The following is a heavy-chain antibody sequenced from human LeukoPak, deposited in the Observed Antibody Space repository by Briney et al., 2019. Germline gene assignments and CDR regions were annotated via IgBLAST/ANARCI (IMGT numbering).Heavy chain of an antibody. J-gene: IGHJ4*02. CDR1: GYIFTGSY. V-gene: IGHV1-2*02. CDR3: ARALSSLRLYYFDS. D-gene: IGHD6-6*01. CDR2: INPNSGGT. Sequence: ASVKVSCKASGYIFTGSYIHWVRQAPGQGLEWMGWINPNSGGTNRAQKLQGRVTLTGDTSTNTAYMELNRLNSNDTAVYYCARALSSLRLYYFDSWGQGTLVTVSS.